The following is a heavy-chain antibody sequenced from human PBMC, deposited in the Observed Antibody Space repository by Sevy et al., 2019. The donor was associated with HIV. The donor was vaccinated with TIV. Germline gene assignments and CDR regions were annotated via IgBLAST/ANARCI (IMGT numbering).Heavy chain of an antibody. V-gene: IGHV3-9*01. CDR2: ISWNSRNI. D-gene: IGHD2-21*01. CDR3: AKDINRGCDGVNCYSYYYYFYGLDV. Sequence: LSLTCAASGFPFNDHAMHWVRQVPGKGLEWVSGISWNSRNIGYAGSVKGRFTISRDNARHFVYLEMNSLRPEDTAFYYCAKDINRGCDGVNCYSYYYYFYGLDVWGQGTTVTVSS. CDR1: GFPFNDHA. J-gene: IGHJ6*02.